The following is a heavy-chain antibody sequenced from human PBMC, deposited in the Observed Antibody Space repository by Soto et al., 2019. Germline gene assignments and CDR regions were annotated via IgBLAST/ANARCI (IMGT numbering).Heavy chain of an antibody. Sequence: GGSLRLSCAASGFTFDDYTMHWVRQAPGKGLEWVSLISWDGGSTYYADSVKGRFTISRDNSKNSLYLQTNSLRTEDTALYYCAKDRDSSGWYYFQHWGQGTLVTVSS. V-gene: IGHV3-43*01. D-gene: IGHD6-19*01. CDR3: AKDRDSSGWYYFQH. CDR2: ISWDGGST. J-gene: IGHJ1*01. CDR1: GFTFDDYT.